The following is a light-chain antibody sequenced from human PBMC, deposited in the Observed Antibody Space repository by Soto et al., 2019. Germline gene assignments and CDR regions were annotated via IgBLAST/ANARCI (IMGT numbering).Light chain of an antibody. V-gene: IGKV3-20*01. Sequence: EIVLTQSPGTLSLSPGERATLSCRASQSVRSNELAWYQQKPDQAPRLLIYGASSRATAIPDRVSGSGSGTDFTLTISRLEPDDFAVYYCQQYGSSPLTSGGGTKVEFK. J-gene: IGKJ4*01. CDR3: QQYGSSPLT. CDR1: QSVRSNE. CDR2: GAS.